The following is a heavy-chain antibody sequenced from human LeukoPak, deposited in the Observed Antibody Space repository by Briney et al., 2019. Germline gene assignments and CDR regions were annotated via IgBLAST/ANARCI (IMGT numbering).Heavy chain of an antibody. V-gene: IGHV3-48*02. CDR2: ISSPSTNT. J-gene: IGHJ3*02. CDR1: GFIFTSYS. Sequence: GGSLRLSCAASGFIFTSYSMNWVRQAPGKGLEWVSYISSPSTNTYYVDSVKGRFTISRDNAKNSLYLQLNNLRDEDTAIYYCARAGDAFDIWGQGTMVTVSS. CDR3: ARAGDAFDI.